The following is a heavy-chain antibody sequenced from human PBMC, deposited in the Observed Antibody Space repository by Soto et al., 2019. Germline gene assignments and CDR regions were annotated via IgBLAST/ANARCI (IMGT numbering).Heavy chain of an antibody. CDR2: ICSGTVT. V-gene: IGHV3-66*01. J-gene: IGHJ4*02. CDR3: AKDLLFPTRVCD. D-gene: IGHD1-1*01. Sequence: EVQLVESGGGLVQPGGSLRLSCEVTGFTVSSDCMTWVRQAPGKGLDWVSIICSGTVTYYADSVKGRFTISPDNSKNTLYLQMNSLIVEDTAVYYCAKDLLFPTRVCDWGQGNLVTVSS. CDR1: GFTVSSDC.